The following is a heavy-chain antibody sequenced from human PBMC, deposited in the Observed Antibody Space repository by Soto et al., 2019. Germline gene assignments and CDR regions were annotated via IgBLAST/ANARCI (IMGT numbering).Heavy chain of an antibody. D-gene: IGHD4-17*01. CDR2: ISGSGGST. V-gene: IGHV3-23*01. Sequence: GGSLRLSCAASGFTFSSYAMSWVRQAPGKGLKWVSAISGSGGSTYYADSVKGRFTISRDNPKNTLYLQMNSLRAEDTAVYYCAKSYYDTVTGFDYWGQGTLVTVSS. J-gene: IGHJ4*02. CDR3: AKSYYDTVTGFDY. CDR1: GFTFSSYA.